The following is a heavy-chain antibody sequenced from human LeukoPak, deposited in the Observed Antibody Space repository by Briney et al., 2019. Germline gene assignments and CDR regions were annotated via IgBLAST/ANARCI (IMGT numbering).Heavy chain of an antibody. CDR3: ASSPLSYYGSGSYYNVVDY. CDR1: GGTFISYA. V-gene: IGHV1-69*05. Sequence: SVKVSFKASGGTFISYAISWVRQAPGQGRGWMGGIILIFGAANYAQKFQGRVTITTDESTSTAYMELSSLRSEDTAVYYCASSPLSYYGSGSYYNVVDYWGQGTLVTVSS. J-gene: IGHJ4*02. D-gene: IGHD3-10*01. CDR2: IILIFGAA.